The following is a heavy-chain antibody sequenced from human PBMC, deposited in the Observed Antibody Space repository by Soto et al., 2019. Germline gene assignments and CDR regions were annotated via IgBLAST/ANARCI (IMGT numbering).Heavy chain of an antibody. D-gene: IGHD2-2*01. CDR3: TTDRLPAAGYARDI. Sequence: EVQLVESGGGLVKPGGSLRLSCSASGFTFSNAWMSWVRQAPGKGLEWVGRIKSKTDGGTTDYAAPVKGRFTISRDDSQTTLCMQMNRLKSEYPALYYCTTDRLPAAGYARDIFGDGTTVTVSS. V-gene: IGHV3-15*01. CDR1: GFTFSNAW. J-gene: IGHJ3*02. CDR2: IKSKTDGGTT.